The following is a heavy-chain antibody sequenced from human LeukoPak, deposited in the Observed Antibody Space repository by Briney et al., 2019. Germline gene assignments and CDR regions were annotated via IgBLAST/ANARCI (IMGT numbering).Heavy chain of an antibody. V-gene: IGHV3-43*01. D-gene: IGHD3-16*01. CDR1: GFTFDDYT. CDR2: ISWDGGST. J-gene: IGHJ5*02. Sequence: GGSLRLSCAASGFTFDDYTMHWVRQAPGKGLEWVSLISWDGGSTYYADSVKGRFTISRDNSKNTLYLQMNSLRAEDTAVYYCAKGGISWFDPWGQGTLVTVSS. CDR3: AKGGISWFDP.